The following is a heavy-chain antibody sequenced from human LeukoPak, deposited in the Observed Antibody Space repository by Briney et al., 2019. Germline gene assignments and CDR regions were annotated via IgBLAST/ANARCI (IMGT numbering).Heavy chain of an antibody. D-gene: IGHD2-2*01. CDR1: GDSISSSTYY. CDR3: AKNATSGFFSD. CDR2: IYYSGST. V-gene: IGHV4-39*07. J-gene: IGHJ1*01. Sequence: SSETLSLTCTVSGDSISSSTYYWGWIRQPPGKGLEWIGSIYYSGSTYYNSSLKSRVTISVDTSKNQFSLKMTSVTAADTAVYFCAKNATSGFFSDWGQGVLVTVSS.